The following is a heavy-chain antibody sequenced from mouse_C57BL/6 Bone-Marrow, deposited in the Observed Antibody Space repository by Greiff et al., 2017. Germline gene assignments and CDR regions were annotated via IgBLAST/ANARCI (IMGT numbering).Heavy chain of an antibody. CDR3: ASAYYSNYVWFAY. CDR2: IWTGGGT. J-gene: IGHJ3*01. D-gene: IGHD2-5*01. CDR1: GFSLTSYA. Sequence: VKLVESGPGLVAPSQSLSITCTVSGFSLTSYAISWVRQPPGKGLEWLGVIWTGGGTNYNSALKSRLSISKDNSKSQVFLKMNSLQTDDTARYYCASAYYSNYVWFAYWGQGTLVTVSA. V-gene: IGHV2-9-1*01.